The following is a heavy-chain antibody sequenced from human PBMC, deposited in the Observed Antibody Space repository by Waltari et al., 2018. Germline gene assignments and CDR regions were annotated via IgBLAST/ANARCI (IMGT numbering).Heavy chain of an antibody. D-gene: IGHD6-13*01. CDR2: IYYSGST. CDR3: SRVRPVAAAGVYYYMDV. CDR1: GGSISSGGYY. Sequence: QVQLQESGPGLVKPSQTLSLTCTVSGGSISSGGYYWSWIGEHTGKGLEWIGDIYYSGSTYYNPSLKSPVTRSVDTSKHQFSRQLSSVTAAATAVYYCSRVRPVAAAGVYYYMDVWGKGTTVTVSS. V-gene: IGHV4-31*01. J-gene: IGHJ6*03.